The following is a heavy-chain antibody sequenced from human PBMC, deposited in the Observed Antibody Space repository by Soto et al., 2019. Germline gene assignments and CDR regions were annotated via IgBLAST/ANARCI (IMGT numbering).Heavy chain of an antibody. CDR1: GFTFKKSI. J-gene: IGHJ3*01. CDR2: IVVDSGKT. Sequence: GASVKVSCKASGFTFKKSIVQWVRQARGQRLEWIGWIVVDSGKTKYAQVLQERVAITRDLSTSTAHMELSSLRSEDTAVYYCAARYCGGGSCYSNEDAVDVWGQGTRVTVSS. CDR3: AARYCGGGSCYSNEDAVDV. V-gene: IGHV1-58*01. D-gene: IGHD2-15*01.